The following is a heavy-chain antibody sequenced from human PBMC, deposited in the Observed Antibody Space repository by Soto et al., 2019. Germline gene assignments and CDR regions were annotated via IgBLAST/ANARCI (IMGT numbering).Heavy chain of an antibody. V-gene: IGHV3-23*01. D-gene: IGHD6-19*01. CDR2: ITGAGRTT. CDR1: GFTFSSFA. J-gene: IGHJ4*01. CDR3: VKDYIAVTGKGFFGS. Sequence: VQLLESGGGLVPPGGSLRLSCAPSGFTFSSFAMGWVRQAPGKGLEWISHITGAGRTTYADSVKGRFTISRDNFKNTLYLQMDSVRAEDKAVYYCVKDYIAVTGKGFFGSWGQGALVTVSS.